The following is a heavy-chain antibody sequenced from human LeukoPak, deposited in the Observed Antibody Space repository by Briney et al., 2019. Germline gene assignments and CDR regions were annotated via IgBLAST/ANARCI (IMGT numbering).Heavy chain of an antibody. V-gene: IGHV4-4*02. D-gene: IGHD3-22*01. CDR2: MYLSGTT. CDR1: GDSINSLDL. J-gene: IGHJ4*02. CDR3: AGLVGRYSSGLYYYYFDY. Sequence: SETLSLTCTVSGDSINSLDLWGWVRQPPGKGLEWIGKMYLSGTTHSNPSVKSRVTISIDKSKNQFFLNLSSVTAADTAVYYCAGLVGRYSSGLYYYYFDYWGQGTLVTVSS.